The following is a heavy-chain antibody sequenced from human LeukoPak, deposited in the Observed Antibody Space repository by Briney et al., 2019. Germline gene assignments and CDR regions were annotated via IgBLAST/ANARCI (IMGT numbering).Heavy chain of an antibody. CDR2: ISGSGGST. V-gene: IGHV3-23*01. Sequence: GGSLRLSCAASGFTFSSYAMSWVRQAPGKGPEWVSAISGSGGSTYYADSVKGRFTISRDNSKNTLYLQMNSLRAEDTAVYYCAKDGSYSSGWYGGYWGQGTLVTVSS. J-gene: IGHJ4*02. CDR1: GFTFSSYA. D-gene: IGHD6-19*01. CDR3: AKDGSYSSGWYGGY.